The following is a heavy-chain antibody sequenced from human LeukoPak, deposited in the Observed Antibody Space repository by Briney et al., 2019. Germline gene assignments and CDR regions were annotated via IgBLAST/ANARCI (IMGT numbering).Heavy chain of an antibody. V-gene: IGHV1-18*01. CDR1: GYTFTGYG. CDR2: ISAYNGNT. D-gene: IGHD3-22*01. CDR3: ARATYYYDSSGYSNFDY. J-gene: IGHJ4*02. Sequence: GASVKVSCKASGYTFTGYGISWVRQAPGQGLEWMGWISAYNGNTNYAQKLQGRVTMTTDTSTSTAYMELRSLRSEDTAVYYCARATYYYDSSGYSNFDYWGQGTLVTVSS.